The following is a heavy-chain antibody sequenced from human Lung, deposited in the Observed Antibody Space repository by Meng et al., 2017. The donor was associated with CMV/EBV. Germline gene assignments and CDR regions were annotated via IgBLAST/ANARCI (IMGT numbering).Heavy chain of an antibody. CDR2: IPHRGSS. V-gene: IGHV4-4*02. CDR1: GDSITNHNW. J-gene: IGHJ1*01. D-gene: IGHD3-10*01. CDR3: LRRSGGSV. Sequence: VLVRESGQARGKPSATLSLTCAVSGDSITNHNWWAWVRQPPGKGLEWIGEIPHRGSSDYNPSLKSRASMSIDKSKNQFSLKLTSVTAADTAVYHCLRRSGGSVWGQGTLVTVSS.